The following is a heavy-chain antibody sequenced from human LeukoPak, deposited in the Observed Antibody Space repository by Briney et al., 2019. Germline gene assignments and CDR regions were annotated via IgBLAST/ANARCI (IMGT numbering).Heavy chain of an antibody. CDR1: GGSISSGGYS. D-gene: IGHD4-23*01. CDR3: ARVDYGGNSDY. CDR2: IYHSGST. J-gene: IGHJ4*02. Sequence: PSETLSLTCAVSGGSISSGGYSWSWIRQPQGKGLEWIGYIYHSGSTYYNPSLKSRVTMSVDRSKNQFSLKLSSVTAADTAVYYCARVDYGGNSDYWGQGTLVTVSS. V-gene: IGHV4-30-2*01.